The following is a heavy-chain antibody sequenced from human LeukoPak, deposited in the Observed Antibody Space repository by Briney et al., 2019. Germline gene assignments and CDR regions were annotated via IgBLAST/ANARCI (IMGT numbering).Heavy chain of an antibody. CDR1: GGSISSTNW. CDR2: IRYSGTT. Sequence: SETLSLTCGVSGGSISSTNWWSWVRQPPGKGLEWIGEIRYSGTTNYNPSLKSRVTISLDESKNEYSLRLSSVTAADTAVYYCVRGKRYYDFWSGFYFDYWGQGTLVTVSS. J-gene: IGHJ4*02. V-gene: IGHV4-4*02. D-gene: IGHD3-3*01. CDR3: VRGKRYYDFWSGFYFDY.